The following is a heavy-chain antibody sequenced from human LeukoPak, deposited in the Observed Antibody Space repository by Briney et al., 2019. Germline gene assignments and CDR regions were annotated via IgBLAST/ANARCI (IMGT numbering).Heavy chain of an antibody. J-gene: IGHJ4*02. Sequence: SETLSLTCTVSGGSISSSNYCWDWIRQPPGKGLEWIGSLCYSGNTYQNPSLKSRPTISGDTSQNQFSLRLSSVTAADTAVYYCTTRYGDHDYVDYWGQGTPVAVSS. CDR2: LCYSGNT. CDR1: GGSISSSNYC. D-gene: IGHD5-12*01. V-gene: IGHV4-39*01. CDR3: TTRYGDHDYVDY.